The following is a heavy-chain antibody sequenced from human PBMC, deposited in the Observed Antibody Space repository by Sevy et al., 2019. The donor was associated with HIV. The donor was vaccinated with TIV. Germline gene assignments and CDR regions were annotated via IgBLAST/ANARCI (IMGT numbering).Heavy chain of an antibody. V-gene: IGHV3-23*01. CDR1: GFTFSSYA. CDR2: ISGSGGST. J-gene: IGHJ5*02. CDR3: AKGEGYCSGGSCNPGVS. D-gene: IGHD2-15*01. Sequence: GGSLRLSCAASGFTFSSYAMSWVRQAPGKGLEWVSAISGSGGSTYYADSVKGRFTISRDNSKNTLYLQMNRLRAEDTAVYYCAKGEGYCSGGSCNPGVSWGQGTLVTVSS.